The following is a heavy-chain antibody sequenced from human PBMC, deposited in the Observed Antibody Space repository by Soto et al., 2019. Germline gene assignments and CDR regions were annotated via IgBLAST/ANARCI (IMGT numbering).Heavy chain of an antibody. D-gene: IGHD6-13*01. Sequence: QVQLVESGGGVVQPGRSLRLSCAASGFTFSSYAMHWVRQAPGKGLEWVAVISYDGSNKYYADSVKGRFTISRDNSKNTLYLQMNSLRAEDTAVYYCARNIAEGYYYYGMDVWGQGNTVTVSS. CDR3: ARNIAEGYYYYGMDV. CDR1: GFTFSSYA. J-gene: IGHJ6*02. CDR2: ISYDGSNK. V-gene: IGHV3-30-3*01.